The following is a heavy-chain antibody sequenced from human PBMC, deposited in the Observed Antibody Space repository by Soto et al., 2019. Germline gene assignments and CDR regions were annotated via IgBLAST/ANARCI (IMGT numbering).Heavy chain of an antibody. D-gene: IGHD3-3*01. CDR1: GYTFISNG. CDR2: ISAYNGNT. CDR3: ARAGGTIFGVVKTTPEAFDI. Sequence: ASVNVSCKASGYTFISNGISWVRQAPGQGLEWMGWISAYNGNTNYAQKFQGRVTMTTDTSTSTAYMELRSLRYYDTGVYYCARAGGTIFGVVKTTPEAFDIWGQGTMVTVSS. V-gene: IGHV1-18*01. J-gene: IGHJ3*02.